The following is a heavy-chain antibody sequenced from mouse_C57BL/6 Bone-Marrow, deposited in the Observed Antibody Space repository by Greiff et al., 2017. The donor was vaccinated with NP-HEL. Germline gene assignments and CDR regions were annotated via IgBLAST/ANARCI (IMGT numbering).Heavy chain of an antibody. Sequence: QVQLQQSGAELVRPGTSVKVSCKASGYAFTNYLIEWVEQRPGQGLEWIGVINPGSGGTNYNEKFKGKATLTADKSSSTAYMQLSSLTSEDSAVYFCASKYYGSYYYAMDYWGQGTSVTVSS. CDR1: GYAFTNYL. D-gene: IGHD1-1*01. CDR3: ASKYYGSYYYAMDY. J-gene: IGHJ4*01. V-gene: IGHV1-54*01. CDR2: INPGSGGT.